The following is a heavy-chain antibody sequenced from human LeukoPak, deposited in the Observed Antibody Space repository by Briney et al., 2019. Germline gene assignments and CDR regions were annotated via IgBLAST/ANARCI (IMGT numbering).Heavy chain of an antibody. CDR3: ARTSSSSGTYYYYYYMDV. V-gene: IGHV5-51*01. J-gene: IGHJ6*03. CDR1: GYSFTSYW. CDR2: IYPGDSDT. D-gene: IGHD6-6*01. Sequence: GESLKISCKSSGYSFTSYWIGWVRPMPGKGLEWMGIIYPGDSDTRYSPSFQGQVTISADKSISTAYLQWSSLKASDTAMYYCARTSSSSGTYYYYYYMDVWGKGTTVTVSS.